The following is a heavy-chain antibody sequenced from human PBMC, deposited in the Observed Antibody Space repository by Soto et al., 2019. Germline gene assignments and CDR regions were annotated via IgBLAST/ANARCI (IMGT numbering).Heavy chain of an antibody. CDR2: IRGTT. D-gene: IGHD2-21*01. V-gene: IGHV3-48*01. CDR1: GFTFTSYS. CDR3: ARDDSFAFDI. Sequence: EVQLVESGGSLVQPGGSLRLSCAASGFTFTSYSMNWVRQAPGKGLEWVSYIRGTTHYADSVKGRFTISRDNTRSSLYLQMNSLRAYDTAVYYCARDDSFAFDIWGQGTMVTVSS. J-gene: IGHJ3*02.